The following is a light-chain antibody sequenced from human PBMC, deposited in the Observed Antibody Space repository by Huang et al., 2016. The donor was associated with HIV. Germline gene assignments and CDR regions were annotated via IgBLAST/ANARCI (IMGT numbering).Light chain of an antibody. CDR2: AAS. CDR1: QGISNT. J-gene: IGKJ1*01. CDR3: QQSYRTPRT. Sequence: DIQMTQSPSSLSASVGDKVTITCRASQGISNTLNWYHQRPGKAPKLLIFAASTVQTGVPLRFSGSEAGTGFRLTISSLQPEDSGTYYCQQSYRTPRTFGQGTKVEVK. V-gene: IGKV1-39*01.